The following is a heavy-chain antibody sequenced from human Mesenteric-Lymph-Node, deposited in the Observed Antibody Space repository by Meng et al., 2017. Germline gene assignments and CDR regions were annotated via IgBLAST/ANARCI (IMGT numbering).Heavy chain of an antibody. J-gene: IGHJ6*02. Sequence: SETLSLTCTVSGDSISGYYWSWIRQPPGKGLEWIGYIYYSGSTNYNPSLKSRATISVDTSKNQLSLNLSSVTAADTAVYYCGRQSYYYYGMDVWGQGTTVTVSS. CDR2: IYYSGST. CDR1: GDSISGYY. CDR3: GRQSYYYYGMDV. V-gene: IGHV4-59*01.